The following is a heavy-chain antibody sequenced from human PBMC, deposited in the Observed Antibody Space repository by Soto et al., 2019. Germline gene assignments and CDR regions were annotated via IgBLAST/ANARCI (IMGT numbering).Heavy chain of an antibody. V-gene: IGHV1-69*01. CDR1: GGTLSSYA. CDR3: AIGRYSSSWYWFQH. CDR2: IIPIFGTA. J-gene: IGHJ1*01. Sequence: QVQLVQSGAEVKKPGSSAKVSCKASGGTLSSYAISWVRQAPGQGLEWMGGIIPIFGTANYAQKFQGRVTSTAAESTSTAYRELSSLRSEGTAVYYCAIGRYSSSWYWFQHWCQGTLVTVSS. D-gene: IGHD6-13*01.